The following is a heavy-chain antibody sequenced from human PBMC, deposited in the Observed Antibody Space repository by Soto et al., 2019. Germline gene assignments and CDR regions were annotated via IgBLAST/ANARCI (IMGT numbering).Heavy chain of an antibody. V-gene: IGHV2-5*01. CDR2: IYYNDDR. CDR3: EPSDGGYEIIYFDF. J-gene: IGHJ4*02. Sequence: SGPTLVNPTQTLTLTCTFSGFSFTTAGVAVGWIRQTPGGALEWLTLIYYNDDRRFSPSLKTRLTITGDTSKNQVVLSLTNVDPGDTETYFCEPSDGGYEIIYFDFWGQGIPVTVSS. D-gene: IGHD5-12*01. CDR1: GFSFTTAGVA.